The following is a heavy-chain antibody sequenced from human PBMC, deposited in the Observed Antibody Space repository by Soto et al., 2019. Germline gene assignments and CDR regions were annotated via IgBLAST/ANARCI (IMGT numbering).Heavy chain of an antibody. CDR2: ISYDGSNK. V-gene: IGHV3-30*03. J-gene: IGHJ6*02. CDR3: AREGHCSSTSCYPYLYYYYYGMDV. Sequence: RLSCAASGFTFSSYGMHWVRQAPGKGLEWVAVISYDGSNKYYADSVKGRFTISRDNSKNTLYLQMNSLRAEDTAVYYCAREGHCSSTSCYPYLYYYYYGMDVWGQGTTVTVSS. CDR1: GFTFSSYG. D-gene: IGHD2-2*01.